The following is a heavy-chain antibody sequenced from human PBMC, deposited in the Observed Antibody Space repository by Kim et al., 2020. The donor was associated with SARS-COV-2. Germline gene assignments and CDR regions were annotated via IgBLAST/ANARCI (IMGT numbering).Heavy chain of an antibody. Sequence: REKNYVDSVRGRFTISRDHSKNSLYLQMNSLRAEDTAVYYCAGGGGYLFDYWGQGTLVTVSS. CDR2: REK. J-gene: IGHJ4*02. CDR3: AGGGGYLFDY. V-gene: IGHV3-7*01. D-gene: IGHD3-22*01.